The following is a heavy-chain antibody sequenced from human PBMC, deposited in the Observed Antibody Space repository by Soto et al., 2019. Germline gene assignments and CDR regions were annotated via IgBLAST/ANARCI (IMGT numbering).Heavy chain of an antibody. J-gene: IGHJ4*02. CDR2: INSDGSDN. Sequence: GGSLRLSCVGSGFTFSDNHMSWVRQAPGRGLEWVANINSDGSDNYYVDSVEGRFTISRDNARNSLYLQMNSLRVEDTAVYYCARLPRTLDSWGQGVLVTVSS. V-gene: IGHV3-7*01. CDR3: ARLPRTLDS. CDR1: GFTFSDNH.